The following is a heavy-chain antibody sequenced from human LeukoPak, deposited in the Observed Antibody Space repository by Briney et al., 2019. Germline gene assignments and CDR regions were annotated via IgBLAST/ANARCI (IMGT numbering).Heavy chain of an antibody. D-gene: IGHD3-10*01. CDR1: GYTFTSYY. V-gene: IGHV1-46*01. Sequence: ASVKVSCKASGYTFTSYYMHWVRQAPGQGLEWMGIINPSGGSTSYAQKFQGRVTMTRDMSTNTVYMELSSLRSEDTAVYYCARDLQITRRPGSIDYWGQGTLVTVSS. J-gene: IGHJ4*02. CDR3: ARDLQITRRPGSIDY. CDR2: INPSGGST.